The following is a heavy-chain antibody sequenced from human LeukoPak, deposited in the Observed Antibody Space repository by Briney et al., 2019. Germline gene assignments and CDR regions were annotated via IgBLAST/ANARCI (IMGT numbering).Heavy chain of an antibody. CDR1: GFTFSSYW. CDR3: ATTFRVGANAFDI. D-gene: IGHD1-26*01. Sequence: GGSLRLSCAASGFTFSSYWMSWVRQAPGKGLEWVANIKQDGSEKYYVDSVKGRFTISRDNAKNSLYLQMNSLRAEDMAVYYCATTFRVGANAFDIWGQGTMVTVSS. V-gene: IGHV3-7*01. J-gene: IGHJ3*02. CDR2: IKQDGSEK.